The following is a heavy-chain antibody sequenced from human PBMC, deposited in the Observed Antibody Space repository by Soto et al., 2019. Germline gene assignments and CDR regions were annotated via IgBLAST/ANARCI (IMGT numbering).Heavy chain of an antibody. CDR3: ARVSASSWHVNGRDYFDS. CDR1: GFTFSNYY. J-gene: IGHJ4*02. V-gene: IGHV3-11*01. CDR2: ISSREVTV. D-gene: IGHD6-13*01. Sequence: QVQLVESGGGLVKPGGSLRLSCAASGFTFSNYYMTWIRQAPGKGLECLSYISSREVTVYYADSVKGRFTISRDNTKNSLYLQMTTLRDEDTAVYYCARVSASSWHVNGRDYFDSWGQGTLVTVSS.